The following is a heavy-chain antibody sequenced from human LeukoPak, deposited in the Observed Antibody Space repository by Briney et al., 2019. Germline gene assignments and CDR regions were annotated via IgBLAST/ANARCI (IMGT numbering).Heavy chain of an antibody. CDR1: GFSFTSYS. CDR2: ISRDSSNI. V-gene: IGHV3-48*01. D-gene: IGHD5-12*01. Sequence: PGGSLRLSCAASGFSFTSYSINWVRQAPGKGLEWVSYISRDSSNIYYADSVKGQFTISRDNAKNSLYLQTNSLRAEDTAVYYCATRRGYSYWGQGILVTVSS. J-gene: IGHJ4*02. CDR3: ATRRGYSY.